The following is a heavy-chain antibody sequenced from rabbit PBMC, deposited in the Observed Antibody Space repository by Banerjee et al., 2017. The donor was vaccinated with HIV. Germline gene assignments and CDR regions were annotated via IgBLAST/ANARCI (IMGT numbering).Heavy chain of an antibody. Sequence: QEQLVESGGGLVQPEGSLTLTCTASGFSFSSSYYMCWVRQAPGKGLEWIGYIDPIFHITTYANWVSGRFSISRENTQNTVYLQLNSLTAADTATYFCVREVAARFSLWGPGTLVTVS. CDR1: GFSFSSSYY. V-gene: IGHV1S43*01. J-gene: IGHJ4*01. CDR3: VREVAARFSL. CDR2: IDPIFHIT. D-gene: IGHD4-1*01.